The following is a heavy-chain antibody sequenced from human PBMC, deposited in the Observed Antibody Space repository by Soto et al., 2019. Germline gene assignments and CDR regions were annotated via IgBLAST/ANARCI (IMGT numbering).Heavy chain of an antibody. CDR2: ISSSGSTI. V-gene: IGHV3-11*01. CDR3: ARSQETWIQLWSSGYGMDV. D-gene: IGHD5-18*01. CDR1: GFTFSDYY. J-gene: IGHJ6*02. Sequence: PGGSLRLSCAASGFTFSDYYMSWIRQAPGKGLEWVSYISSSGSTIYYADSVKGRFTISRDNAKNSLYLQMNSLRAEDTAVYYCARSQETWIQLWSSGYGMDVWGQGTTVTVSS.